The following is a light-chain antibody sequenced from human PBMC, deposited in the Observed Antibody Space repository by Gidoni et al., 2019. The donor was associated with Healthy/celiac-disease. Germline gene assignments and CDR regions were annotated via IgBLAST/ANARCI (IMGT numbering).Light chain of an antibody. J-gene: IGKJ4*01. V-gene: IGKV3-11*01. Sequence: EIVLTQSPATLSLSPGERAPLSCRASQSVSSYLAWYQQKPGQAPRLLIYDASNRATGIPARFSGSGSGTDFTLTISSLEPEDFAVYYCQQRSDWPRLTFGGXTKVEIK. CDR3: QQRSDWPRLT. CDR1: QSVSSY. CDR2: DAS.